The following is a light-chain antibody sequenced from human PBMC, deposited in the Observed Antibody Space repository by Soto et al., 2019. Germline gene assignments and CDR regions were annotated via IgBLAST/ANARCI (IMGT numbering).Light chain of an antibody. CDR2: GAS. V-gene: IGKV3-15*01. CDR1: QSVSSSY. Sequence: EIVLNQSPGTLSLSPGERATLPCRASQSVSSSYLAWYQQKPGQSPRLLIYGASTRATGIPARFSGSGSGTEFTLTISSLQSEDFGLYYCHQYNNFWTFGQGTNVDIK. CDR3: HQYNNFWT. J-gene: IGKJ1*01.